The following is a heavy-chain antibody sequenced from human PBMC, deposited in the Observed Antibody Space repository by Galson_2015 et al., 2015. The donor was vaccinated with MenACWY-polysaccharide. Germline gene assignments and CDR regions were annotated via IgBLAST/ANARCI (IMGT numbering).Heavy chain of an antibody. CDR2: IKSDGSST. Sequence: SLSLCCAGSGFTFSTYWMHWVRQAPGKGLVWVSRIKSDGSSTNYADSVKGRFTISRDNAKNTLYLQMNSLSAEDTALYYCARGYSAYDWGQGTLVTVSA. D-gene: IGHD5-12*01. CDR3: ARGYSAYD. CDR1: GFTFSTYW. V-gene: IGHV3-74*01. J-gene: IGHJ4*02.